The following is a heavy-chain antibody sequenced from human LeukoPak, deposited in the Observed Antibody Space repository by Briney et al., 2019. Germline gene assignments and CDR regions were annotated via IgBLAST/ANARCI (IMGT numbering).Heavy chain of an antibody. V-gene: IGHV1-18*01. CDR1: GYTFIRYG. D-gene: IGHD5-18*01. CDR2: ISTYNGDT. J-gene: IGHJ4*02. CDR3: ARRGPVDTPVSNWEWWY. Sequence: GASVKVSCKASGYTFIRYGLSWVRQAPGQGLEWMAWISTYNGDTNYAQKLQGRLTLTTDTSTSTVYMELRSLRSDDTAVYYCARRGPVDTPVSNWEWWYGGQGTRVTVSS.